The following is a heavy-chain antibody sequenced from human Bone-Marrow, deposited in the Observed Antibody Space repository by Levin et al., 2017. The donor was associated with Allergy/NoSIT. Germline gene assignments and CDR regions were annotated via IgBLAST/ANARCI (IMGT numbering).Heavy chain of an antibody. D-gene: IGHD4-17*01. V-gene: IGHV3-15*07. Sequence: LSLTCAGSGFTFSNAWMNWVRPAPGKGLEWVGRIKNEGDGGTADYAAPVKARFSISRDDSKKMLFLQMNSLKTEDTAVYYCATDRGGDFTFDYWGQGTLVTVSS. CDR3: ATDRGGDFTFDY. CDR2: IKNEGDGGTA. CDR1: GFTFSNAW. J-gene: IGHJ4*02.